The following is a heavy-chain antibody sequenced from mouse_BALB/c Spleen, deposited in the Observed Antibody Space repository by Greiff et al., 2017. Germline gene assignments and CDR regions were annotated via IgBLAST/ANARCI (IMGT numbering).Heavy chain of an antibody. Sequence: EVKLLESGPGLVKPSQSLSLTCTATGYSITSDYAWYWIRQCPGHKLRWMSYLSYSGSTSYNPSFKSRISITPDTSKNQFFLQLNSVTTEDTATYYCARNYNYVYPMDYWGQGTTLTVSS. CDR1: GYSITSDYA. J-gene: IGHJ4*01. CDR3: ARNYNYVYPMDY. V-gene: IGHV3-2*02. CDR2: LSYSGST. D-gene: IGHD1-3*01.